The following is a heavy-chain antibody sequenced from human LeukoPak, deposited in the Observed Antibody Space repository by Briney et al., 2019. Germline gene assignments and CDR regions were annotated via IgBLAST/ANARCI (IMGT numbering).Heavy chain of an antibody. V-gene: IGHV1-46*01. CDR1: GYTFTNYY. Sequence: ASVKVSCKASGYTFTNYYMHWVRQAPGQGLEWMGIINPSGASTNYAQKFQGRVTMTRDMSTSTVYMELSSLRSEDTAVYYCARNDNYYDSSGYCDWGQGTLVTVSS. J-gene: IGHJ4*02. CDR2: INPSGAST. D-gene: IGHD3-22*01. CDR3: ARNDNYYDSSGYCD.